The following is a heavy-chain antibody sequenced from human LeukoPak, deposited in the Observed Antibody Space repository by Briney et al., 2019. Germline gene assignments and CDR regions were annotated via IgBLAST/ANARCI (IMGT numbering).Heavy chain of an antibody. CDR3: ARVVVPAASPFDY. V-gene: IGHV4-34*01. CDR1: GGSFSGYY. J-gene: IGHJ4*02. Sequence: PSETLSLTCAVYGGSFSGYYWSWIRQPPGKGLEWIGEINHSGSTNYNPSLKSRVTISVDTSKNQFSLKLSSVTAAGTAVYYCARVVVPAASPFDYWGQGTLVTVSS. CDR2: INHSGST. D-gene: IGHD2-2*01.